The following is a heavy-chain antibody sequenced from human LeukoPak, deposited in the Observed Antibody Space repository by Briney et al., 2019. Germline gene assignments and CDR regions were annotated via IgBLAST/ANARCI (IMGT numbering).Heavy chain of an antibody. J-gene: IGHJ4*02. CDR3: ARGRKLWLRYYFDY. V-gene: IGHV4-34*01. CDR2: INHSGST. Sequence: PSETLSLTCAVYGGSFSGYYWSWIRQPPGKGLEWIGEINHSGSTNYNPSLKSRVTISVDTSKNQFPLKLSSVTAADTAVYYCARGRKLWLRYYFDYWGQGTLVTVSS. D-gene: IGHD3-10*01. CDR1: GGSFSGYY.